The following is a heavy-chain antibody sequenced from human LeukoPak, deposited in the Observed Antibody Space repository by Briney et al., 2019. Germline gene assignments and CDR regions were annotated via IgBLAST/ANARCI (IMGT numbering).Heavy chain of an antibody. D-gene: IGHD5-24*01. CDR3: ARGRDGYKY. CDR1: GFTFSDYY. CDR2: ISSRGKTV. Sequence: GGSLRLSCAASGFTFSDYYMSWIRRAPDKGLEWVSYISSRGKTVHYADSVKGRFATSRDNAEMSLYLQMDSLRAEDTAIYFCARGRDGYKYWGPGTRVPSP. V-gene: IGHV3-11*01. J-gene: IGHJ4*02.